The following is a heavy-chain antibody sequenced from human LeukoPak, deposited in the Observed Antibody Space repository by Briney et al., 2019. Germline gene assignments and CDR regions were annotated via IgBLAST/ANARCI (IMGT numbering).Heavy chain of an antibody. CDR3: ARVRHDYGDYLFDY. J-gene: IGHJ4*02. Sequence: SETLSLTCTVSGGSISSYYWSWIRQPPGKGLEWIGYIYYSGSTNYNPSLTSRVTISVDTSKNQFSLKLSSVTAADTAVYYCARVRHDYGDYLFDYWGQGTLVTVSS. D-gene: IGHD4-17*01. CDR1: GGSISSYY. V-gene: IGHV4-59*01. CDR2: IYYSGST.